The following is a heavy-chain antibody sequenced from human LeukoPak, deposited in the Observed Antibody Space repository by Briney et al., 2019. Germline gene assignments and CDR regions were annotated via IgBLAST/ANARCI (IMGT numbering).Heavy chain of an antibody. Sequence: GASVKVSCKASGYTFTGYYMHWVRQAPGQGLEWMGWINPNSGGTNYAQKFQGRVTMTRDTSISTAYMELSRPRSDDTAVYYCARGFRVRGVIGRQVYWFDPWGQGTLVTVSS. J-gene: IGHJ5*02. CDR2: INPNSGGT. V-gene: IGHV1-2*02. CDR3: ARGFRVRGVIGRQVYWFDP. D-gene: IGHD3-10*01. CDR1: GYTFTGYY.